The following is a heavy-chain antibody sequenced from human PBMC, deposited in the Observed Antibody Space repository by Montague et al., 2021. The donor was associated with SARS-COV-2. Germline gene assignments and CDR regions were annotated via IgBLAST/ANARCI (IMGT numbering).Heavy chain of an antibody. J-gene: IGHJ6*04. V-gene: IGHV4-34*01. CDR3: ACGEITTRGLIYYYGMDV. CDR2: ISHSGST. Sequence: SETLSLTCAVYGGSFSGYYWNWIRQPPGKGLEWIGEISHSGSTNYNPSLKSRVTISVDTSKNQFSLKLSSVTAADTAVYYCACGEITTRGLIYYYGMDVWAKGTTVTVSS. CDR1: GGSFSGYY. D-gene: IGHD4-11*01.